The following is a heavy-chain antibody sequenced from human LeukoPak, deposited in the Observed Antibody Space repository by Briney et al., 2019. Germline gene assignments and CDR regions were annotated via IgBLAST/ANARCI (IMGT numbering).Heavy chain of an antibody. CDR3: AKDRAVPAAKDDYYYGMDV. J-gene: IGHJ6*02. Sequence: GGSLRLSCAASGFTFDDYAMHWVRQAPGKGLEWVSGISWNSGSIGHADSVKGRFTISRDNAKNSLYLQMNSLRAEDTALYYCAKDRAVPAAKDDYYYGMDVWGQGTTVTVSS. V-gene: IGHV3-9*01. CDR2: ISWNSGSI. CDR1: GFTFDDYA. D-gene: IGHD2-2*01.